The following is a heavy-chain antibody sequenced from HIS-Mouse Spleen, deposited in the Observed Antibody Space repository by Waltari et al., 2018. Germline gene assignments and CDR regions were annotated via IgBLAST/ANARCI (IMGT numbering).Heavy chain of an antibody. CDR1: GDSSSRGYY. CDR3: ARVKT. Sequence: QVQLQESGSGLVKPQETLSLTCTLPGDSSSRGYYWGWIRQPPGEGLAWIGSIYHSGSTYYNPSLKSRVTISVDTSKNQFSLKLSSVTAADTAVYYCARVKTWGQGTLVTVSS. J-gene: IGHJ5*02. V-gene: IGHV4-38-2*02. CDR2: IYHSGST.